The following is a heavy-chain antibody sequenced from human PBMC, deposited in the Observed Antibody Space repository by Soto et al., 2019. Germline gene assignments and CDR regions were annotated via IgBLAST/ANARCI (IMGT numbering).Heavy chain of an antibody. CDR2: TYYRSKWYT. CDR3: AREGGVQKDAFDI. CDR1: GDSVSRNSAA. J-gene: IGHJ3*02. V-gene: IGHV6-1*01. Sequence: SQTLSVTCAMSGDSVSRNSAAGNWIRQSGSRGLEWLGRTYYRSKWYTDYAVSVKSRITIHPDTSKNQFSLQLNSVTPEDPAVYYCAREGGVQKDAFDIWGQGTMVTVSS. D-gene: IGHD3-16*01.